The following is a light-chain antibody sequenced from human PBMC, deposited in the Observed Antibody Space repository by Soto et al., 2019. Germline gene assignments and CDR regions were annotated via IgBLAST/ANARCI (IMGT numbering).Light chain of an antibody. Sequence: QSALTQPPSASGSLGQSVTISCTGTSSDVGGYNYVSWYQQLPGTAPKLLIYSNNQRPSGVPDRFSGSKSGTSASLAISGLQSEDEADYYCAAWDDSLNGLYVFGTGTKVTVL. J-gene: IGLJ1*01. CDR2: SNN. CDR1: SSDVGGYNY. V-gene: IGLV1-44*01. CDR3: AAWDDSLNGLYV.